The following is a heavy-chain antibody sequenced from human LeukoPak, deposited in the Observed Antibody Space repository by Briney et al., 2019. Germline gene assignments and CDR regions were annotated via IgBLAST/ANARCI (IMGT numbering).Heavy chain of an antibody. CDR1: GFPLSSYR. J-gene: IGHJ4*02. V-gene: IGHV3-7*03. D-gene: IGHD5-12*01. CDR3: ARAEGATMLDY. CDR2: IKEDGSEK. Sequence: GGSLRLSCAASGFPLSSYRMSWVRQAPGKGLGWVANIKEDGSEKYYVDSVRGRFTISRDNAKNSLYLQMNSLRAEDTAVYYCARAEGATMLDYWGQGTLVTVSS.